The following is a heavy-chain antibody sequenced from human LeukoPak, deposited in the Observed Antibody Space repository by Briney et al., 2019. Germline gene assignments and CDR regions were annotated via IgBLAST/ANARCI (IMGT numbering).Heavy chain of an antibody. D-gene: IGHD1-26*01. CDR2: ISSSSNYI. V-gene: IGHV3-21*01. CDR3: ARMDSGSYCDY. CDR1: GFTLTSYT. Sequence: PGGSLRLSCAPSGFTLTSYTMNWVRQAPGKGLEWVSSISSSSNYIYYADSVKGRFTISRDTAKNSLYLQMNSLRAEDTAVYYCARMDSGSYCDYWGQGTLVTVSS. J-gene: IGHJ4*02.